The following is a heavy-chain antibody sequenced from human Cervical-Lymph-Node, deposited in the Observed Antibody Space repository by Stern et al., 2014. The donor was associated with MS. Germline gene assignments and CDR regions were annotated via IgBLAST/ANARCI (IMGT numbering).Heavy chain of an antibody. CDR3: ARDLIVVVGLPAKTYYYYGMHV. V-gene: IGHV1-46*01. CDR2: INPSGGST. Sequence: QVQLVESGAEVKKPGASVTISCKASGYTFTSYYIHWVRQAPGQGLEWMGVINPSGGSTTYAQKFQGRVNMTRNTSTTTVFMELSSLTSDDTAVYYCARDLIVVVGLPAKTYYYYGMHVWGQGTPVTVAS. CDR1: GYTFTSYY. D-gene: IGHD2-15*01. J-gene: IGHJ6*02.